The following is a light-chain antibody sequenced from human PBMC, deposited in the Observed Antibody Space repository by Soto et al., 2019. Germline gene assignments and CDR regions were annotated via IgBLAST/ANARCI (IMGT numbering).Light chain of an antibody. J-gene: IGLJ1*01. CDR1: SSDVGGYNY. Sequence: QSALTQPASVSGSPGQSITISCTGTSSDVGGYNYVSWYQQHPGKAPKLMIYDVSNRPSGVSNRFSGSKSGNTASLTISGLQAEDEADHYCSSYTSSSTFSVFGTGTKLTVL. CDR2: DVS. CDR3: SSYTSSSTFSV. V-gene: IGLV2-14*01.